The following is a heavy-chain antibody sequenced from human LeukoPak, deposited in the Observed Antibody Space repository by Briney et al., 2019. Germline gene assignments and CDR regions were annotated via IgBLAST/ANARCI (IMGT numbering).Heavy chain of an antibody. Sequence: PSETLSLTCTVSGGSISSYYWSWIRQPPGKGLEWIGYIYYSGSTNYDPSLKGRVTISVDTSKNQFSLKLSSVTAADTAVCYCAREAGLRQDAFDIWGQGTMVTVSS. CDR1: GGSISSYY. J-gene: IGHJ3*02. CDR3: AREAGLRQDAFDI. V-gene: IGHV4-59*01. CDR2: IYYSGST. D-gene: IGHD4-17*01.